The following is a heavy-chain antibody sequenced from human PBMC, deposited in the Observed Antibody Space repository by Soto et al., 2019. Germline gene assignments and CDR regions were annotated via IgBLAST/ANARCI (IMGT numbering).Heavy chain of an antibody. J-gene: IGHJ6*02. D-gene: IGHD3-3*01. CDR1: GGSISSSNW. V-gene: IGHV4-4*02. CDR3: ARRGQEYYDFWSGNYYYYGMDV. Sequence: QVQLQESGPGLEKSSGTLSLTCAVSGGSISSSNWWSWVRQPPGKGLEWIGEIYHSGSTNYNPSLKSRVTISVDKSKNQFSLKLSSVTAADTAVYYCARRGQEYYDFWSGNYYYYGMDVWGQGTTVTVSS. CDR2: IYHSGST.